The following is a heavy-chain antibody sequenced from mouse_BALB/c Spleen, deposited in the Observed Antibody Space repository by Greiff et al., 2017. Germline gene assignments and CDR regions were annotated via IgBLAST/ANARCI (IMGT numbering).Heavy chain of an antibody. Sequence: VQLQQSGPGLVAPSQSLSITCTVSGFSLTSYDISWIRQPPGKGLEWLGVIWTGGGTNYNSAFMSRLSISKDNSKSQVFLKMNSLQTDDTAIYYCVREDYRKDYWGQGTSVTVSS. CDR3: VREDYRKDY. V-gene: IGHV2-9-2*01. J-gene: IGHJ4*01. CDR1: GFSLTSYD. D-gene: IGHD2-14*01. CDR2: IWTGGGT.